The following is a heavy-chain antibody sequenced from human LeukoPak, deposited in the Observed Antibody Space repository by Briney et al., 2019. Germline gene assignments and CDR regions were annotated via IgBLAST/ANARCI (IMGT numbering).Heavy chain of an antibody. CDR2: IYYSGST. CDR1: GGSISSGGYY. V-gene: IGHV4-31*03. Sequence: SQTLSLTCTVSGGSISSGGYYWSWIRQHPGKGLEWIGYIYYSGSTYYNPSLKSRVTISVDTSKNQFSLKLSSVTAADTAVYYCARDLTGAYYFDCWGQGTLVTVSS. D-gene: IGHD3-9*01. CDR3: ARDLTGAYYFDC. J-gene: IGHJ4*02.